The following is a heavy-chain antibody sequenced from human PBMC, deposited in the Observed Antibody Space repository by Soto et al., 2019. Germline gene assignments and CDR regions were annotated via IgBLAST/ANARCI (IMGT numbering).Heavy chain of an antibody. D-gene: IGHD1-1*01. J-gene: IGHJ4*02. CDR2: IYYSGST. V-gene: IGHV4-59*12. CDR3: ARFVGATTVTRGSPRDH. Sequence: SETLSLTCTVSDGSINSYYWNWIRQPPGKGLEWIGYIYYSGSTNYNPSLRSRVTISADTSKNQFSLNLSSVTAADTAVYYCARFVGATTVTRGSPRDHWGQGTLVTVSS. CDR1: DGSINSYY.